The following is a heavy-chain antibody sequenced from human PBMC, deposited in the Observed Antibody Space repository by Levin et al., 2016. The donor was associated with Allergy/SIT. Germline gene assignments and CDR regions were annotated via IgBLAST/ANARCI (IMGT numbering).Heavy chain of an antibody. CDR2: INPSGGTT. CDR1: GYTFTSYY. D-gene: IGHD4-17*01. J-gene: IGHJ4*02. Sequence: ASVKVSCKASGYTFTSYYMHWVRQAPGQGLEYLGVINPSGGTTSYAQNFQGRVTMTKDTSTTTVYMDLSSLRSEDTAVYYCAREGTVTTGFDYWGQGTLVTVSS. V-gene: IGHV1-46*01. CDR3: AREGTVTTGFDY.